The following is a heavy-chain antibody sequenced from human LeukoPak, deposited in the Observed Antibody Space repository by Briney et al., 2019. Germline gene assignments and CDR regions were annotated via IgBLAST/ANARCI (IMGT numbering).Heavy chain of an antibody. Sequence: SETLSLTCTVSGGSISSGGYYWSWIRQPPGKGLEWIGYIYHSGSTYYNPSLKSRVTISVDRSKNQFSLKLSSVTAADTAVYYCARGGYYDSSGYPEYYFDYWGQGTLVTVSS. D-gene: IGHD3-22*01. J-gene: IGHJ4*02. CDR1: GGSISSGGYY. V-gene: IGHV4-30-2*01. CDR3: ARGGYYDSSGYPEYYFDY. CDR2: IYHSGST.